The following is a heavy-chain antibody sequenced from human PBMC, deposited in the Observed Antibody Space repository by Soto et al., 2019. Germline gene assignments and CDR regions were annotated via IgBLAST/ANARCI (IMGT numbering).Heavy chain of an antibody. CDR1: GYNLTPYP. CDR2: ISSGSDII. D-gene: IGHD1-26*01. CDR3: AEGRIYRVSYFDP. J-gene: IGHJ5*02. V-gene: IGHV3-48*02. Sequence: PGGSLRLSCAPGYNLTPYPVNWVRQAPGKGLEWVAYISSGSDIIYYADSVKGRFSISRDTAKNLVFLQMKSLREDDTAVYYCAEGRIYRVSYFDPWGQGTQVTVSS.